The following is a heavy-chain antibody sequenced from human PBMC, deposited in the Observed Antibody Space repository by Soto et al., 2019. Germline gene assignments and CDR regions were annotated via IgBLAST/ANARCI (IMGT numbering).Heavy chain of an antibody. D-gene: IGHD3-9*01. CDR1: GYTFTSYA. Sequence: GASVKVSCKASGYTFTSYAMHWVRQAPEQRLEWMGWINAGNGNTKYSQKFQGRVTITRDTSASTAYMELSSLRSEDTAVYYCARGYFDWLLEGKYFDYWGQATLVTVSS. J-gene: IGHJ4*02. CDR2: INAGNGNT. CDR3: ARGYFDWLLEGKYFDY. V-gene: IGHV1-3*01.